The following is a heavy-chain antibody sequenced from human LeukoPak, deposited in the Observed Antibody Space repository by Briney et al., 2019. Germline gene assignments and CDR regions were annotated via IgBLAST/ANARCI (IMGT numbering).Heavy chain of an antibody. D-gene: IGHD1-26*01. CDR3: ARAGSYRFDY. CDR1: GFTLSSYW. Sequence: TGGSLRPSCAGSGFTLSSYWIHWVRQGPGKGLVWVSRINTDGSTTTYGDSVKGRFTISRDNAKNTVFLQMNSLRAEDTAVYYCARAGSYRFDYWGQGTLVTVSS. CDR2: INTDGSTT. J-gene: IGHJ4*02. V-gene: IGHV3-74*01.